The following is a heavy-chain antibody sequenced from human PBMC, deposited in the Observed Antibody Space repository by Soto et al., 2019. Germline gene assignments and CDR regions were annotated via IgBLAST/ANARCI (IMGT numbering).Heavy chain of an antibody. CDR3: ARHYRPATAYNWFDP. CDR2: IYPGDSDT. Sequence: GESLKISCKGSGYSFTSYWIGWVRQMPGKGLEWMGIIYPGDSDTRYSPSFQGQVTISADKSISTAYLQWSSLKASDTAMYYCARHYRPATAYNWFDPWGQGTLVTVSS. J-gene: IGHJ5*02. V-gene: IGHV5-51*01. CDR1: GYSFTSYW. D-gene: IGHD2-2*01.